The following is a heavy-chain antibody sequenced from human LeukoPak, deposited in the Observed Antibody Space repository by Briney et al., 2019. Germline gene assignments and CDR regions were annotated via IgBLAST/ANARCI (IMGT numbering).Heavy chain of an antibody. J-gene: IGHJ2*01. Sequence: GGSLRLSCAASGFTFSSFSMSWIRQAPGRGLEWVSSISSGGDSYIYYADSVEGRFTISRDNAKDSPYLQMNSLRAEDTAVYYCARGYSTSWYHFWYFDLWGRGTLVTVSS. V-gene: IGHV3-21*01. CDR3: ARGYSTSWYHFWYFDL. D-gene: IGHD6-13*01. CDR1: GFTFSSFS. CDR2: ISSGGDSYI.